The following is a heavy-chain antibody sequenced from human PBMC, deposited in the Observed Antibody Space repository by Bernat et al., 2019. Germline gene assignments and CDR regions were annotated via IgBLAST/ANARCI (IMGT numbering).Heavy chain of an antibody. D-gene: IGHD2-15*01. CDR1: GFTFSSYA. CDR2: ISYDGSNK. V-gene: IGHV3-30-3*01. Sequence: QVQLVESGGGVVQPGRSLRLSCAASGFTFSSYAMHWVRQAPGKGLEWVAVISYDGSNKYYADSVKGRFTISRDNSKNTLYLQMNSLRAEDTAVYYWAGGMGSGGLRIDTWGKGPRVTVSA. J-gene: IGHJ5*02. CDR3: AGGMGSGGLRIDT.